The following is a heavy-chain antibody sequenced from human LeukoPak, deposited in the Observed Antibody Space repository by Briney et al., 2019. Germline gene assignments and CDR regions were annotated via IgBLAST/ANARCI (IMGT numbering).Heavy chain of an antibody. CDR1: GFTFSVYS. CDR2: FTSKSNYI. V-gene: IGHV3-21*01. Sequence: GGSLRLSCSGSGFTFSVYSMNWVRQAPGKGLEWVSSFTSKSNYIYYADSVKGRFTISRDNAMNSVFLQLNSLRAEDSAVYYCTSGLIAIESDNNLYQYMDVWGKGTTVTVSS. D-gene: IGHD2-21*01. J-gene: IGHJ6*03. CDR3: TSGLIAIESDNNLYQYMDV.